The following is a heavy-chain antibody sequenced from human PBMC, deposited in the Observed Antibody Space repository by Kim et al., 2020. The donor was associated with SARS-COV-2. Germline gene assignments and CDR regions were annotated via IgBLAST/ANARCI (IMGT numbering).Heavy chain of an antibody. V-gene: IGHV3-21*01. D-gene: IGHD2-15*01. J-gene: IGHJ4*02. CDR3: ASACSGGSCYSNY. Sequence: ADSVKGRFTISRDNAKNSLYLQMNSLRAEDTAVYYCASACSGGSCYSNYWGQGTLVTVFS.